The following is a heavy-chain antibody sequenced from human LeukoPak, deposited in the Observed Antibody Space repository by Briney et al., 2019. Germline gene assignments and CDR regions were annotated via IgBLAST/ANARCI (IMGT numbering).Heavy chain of an antibody. Sequence: PSETLSLTCTVSGDSISTYYWSWIRQPPGKGLEWIRYIYYSGSTNYNPSLKSRVTISVDTSKNQFSLKLSSVTAADTAVYYCARLAPYPGIWASDYWGQGTLVTVSS. D-gene: IGHD2-15*01. CDR1: GDSISTYY. V-gene: IGHV4-59*08. CDR2: IYYSGST. CDR3: ARLAPYPGIWASDY. J-gene: IGHJ4*02.